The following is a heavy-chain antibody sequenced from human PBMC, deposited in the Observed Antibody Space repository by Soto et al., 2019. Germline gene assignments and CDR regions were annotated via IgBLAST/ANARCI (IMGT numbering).Heavy chain of an antibody. V-gene: IGHV4-34*01. Sequence: SETLSLTCAVYGGSFSGYYWSWIRQPPGKGLEWIGEINHSGSTNYNPSLKSRVTISVDTSKNQFSLKLSSVTAADTAVYYCARFTGYSYGSDYMDVWGKGTTVTVSS. CDR1: GGSFSGYY. CDR2: INHSGST. J-gene: IGHJ6*03. D-gene: IGHD2-15*01. CDR3: ARFTGYSYGSDYMDV.